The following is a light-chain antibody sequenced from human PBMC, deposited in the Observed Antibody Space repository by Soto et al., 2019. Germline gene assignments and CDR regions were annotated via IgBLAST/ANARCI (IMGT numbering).Light chain of an antibody. V-gene: IGLV2-14*01. CDR3: SSYTSSSTPL. Sequence: QSALTQPASVSGSPGQSITISCTGTSSDVGGYNYVSWYQQHPGNAPKLMIYDVSNRPSGVSNRFSGSKSGNTASLTISGLQAEDEADYYCSSYTSSSTPLFGGGTKLTVL. CDR2: DVS. CDR1: SSDVGGYNY. J-gene: IGLJ2*01.